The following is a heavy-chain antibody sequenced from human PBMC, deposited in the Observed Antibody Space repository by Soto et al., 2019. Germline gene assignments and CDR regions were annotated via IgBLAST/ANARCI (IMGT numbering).Heavy chain of an antibody. V-gene: IGHV2-70*17. D-gene: IGHD1-26*01. CDR2: IDWDDDK. CDR3: ARISGSSGLFDY. Sequence: SGPTLVNPTQTLTLTCAFSGFSLSTSGMCVSWIRQPPGKALEWLARIDWDDDKFYSTSLKTRLTISKDTSKNQVVLTMTNMDPVDTATYYCARISGSSGLFDYWGQGTLVTVSS. J-gene: IGHJ4*02. CDR1: GFSLSTSGMC.